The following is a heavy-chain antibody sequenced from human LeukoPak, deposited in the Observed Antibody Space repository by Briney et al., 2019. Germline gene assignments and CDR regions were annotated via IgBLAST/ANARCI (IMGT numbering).Heavy chain of an antibody. V-gene: IGHV1-69*13. D-gene: IGHD4-11*01. CDR1: GGTFSSYA. Sequence: GASVKVSCKASGGTFSSYAISWVRQAPGQGLEWMGGIIPIFGTANYAQKFQGRVTITADESTSTAYMELSSLRSEDTAVYYCARKLSDFSNYFDYWGQGTLVTVSS. J-gene: IGHJ4*02. CDR3: ARKLSDFSNYFDY. CDR2: IIPIFGTA.